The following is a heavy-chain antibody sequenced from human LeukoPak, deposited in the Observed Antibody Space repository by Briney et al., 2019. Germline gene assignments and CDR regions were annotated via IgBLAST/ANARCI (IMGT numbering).Heavy chain of an antibody. CDR2: ISGSGGST. CDR1: GFTFNSYA. CDR3: AKVKNPGMGVIYYFDY. J-gene: IGHJ4*02. Sequence: PGGSLRLSCAASGFTFNSYAMSWVRRAPGKGLEWVSAISGSGGSTYYADSVKGRFTISRDNSKNSLYLQMNSLRAGDTAVYYCAKVKNPGMGVIYYFDYWGQGTLVTVSS. D-gene: IGHD2-21*01. V-gene: IGHV3-23*01.